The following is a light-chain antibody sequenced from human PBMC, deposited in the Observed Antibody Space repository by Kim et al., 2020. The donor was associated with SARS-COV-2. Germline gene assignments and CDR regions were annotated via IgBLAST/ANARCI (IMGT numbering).Light chain of an antibody. CDR1: QSVSSN. J-gene: IGKJ5*01. CDR3: QQYNKWPPDP. V-gene: IGKV3-15*01. Sequence: EIVMTQSPATLSVSPGERATLSCRASQSVSSNLAWYQQKPGQAPRLLIYGASTRATGIPARFSGSGSGTEFTLTISSLQSEDFAVYYCQQYNKWPPDPFGQGTRLEIK. CDR2: GAS.